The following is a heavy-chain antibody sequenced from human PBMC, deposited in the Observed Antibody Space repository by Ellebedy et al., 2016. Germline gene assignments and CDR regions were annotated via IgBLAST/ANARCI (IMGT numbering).Heavy chain of an antibody. V-gene: IGHV3-23*01. Sequence: GGSLRLSCAASGFTFSSYSMNWVRQAPGKGLEWVSAISGSGGSTYYADSVKGRFTISRDNSKNTLYLQMNSLRAEDTAVYYCAKGVGQLLLVYFDYWGQGTLVTVSS. D-gene: IGHD2-2*01. J-gene: IGHJ4*02. CDR2: ISGSGGST. CDR1: GFTFSSYS. CDR3: AKGVGQLLLVYFDY.